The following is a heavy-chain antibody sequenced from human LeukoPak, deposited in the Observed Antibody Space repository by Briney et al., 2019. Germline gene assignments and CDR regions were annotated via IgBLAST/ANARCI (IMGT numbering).Heavy chain of an antibody. V-gene: IGHV3-7*03. J-gene: IGHJ6*02. CDR1: EFIFSGHG. Sequence: GGSRRLSCEGSEFIFSGHGMNWVRRTPGKGLEWVASIKEDGSERQYVDSVKGRFSISRDNTKGSLFLQLNSLRAEDTAVYYCARRNAMDVWGQGTTVIVFS. CDR3: ARRNAMDV. CDR2: IKEDGSER.